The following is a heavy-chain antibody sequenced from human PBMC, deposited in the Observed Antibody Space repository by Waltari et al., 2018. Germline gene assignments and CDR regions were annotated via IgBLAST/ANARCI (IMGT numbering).Heavy chain of an antibody. CDR1: GFTFSSYS. V-gene: IGHV3-21*01. CDR2: PGRGGSNI. D-gene: IGHD5-18*01. Sequence: EVQLVESGGDLVKPGGSLRLSCAASGFTFSSYSMNRVRQVPGKGLECVSIPGRGGSNIYDADSGKGRFTSSRDNAKNSLYLQMNSLRVDDTAVYYCARIDGYNPDYWGQGTLVTVSS. CDR3: ARIDGYNPDY. J-gene: IGHJ4*02.